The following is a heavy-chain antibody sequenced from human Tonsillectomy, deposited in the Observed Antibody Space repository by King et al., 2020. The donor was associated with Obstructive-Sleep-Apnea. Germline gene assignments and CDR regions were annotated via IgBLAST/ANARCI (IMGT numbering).Heavy chain of an antibody. CDR1: GFTFSSYG. J-gene: IGHJ4*02. CDR2: ILYDGSNK. V-gene: IGHV3-30*03. CDR3: ARSLYSGNYSYYFDY. D-gene: IGHD1-26*01. Sequence: VQLVESGGGVVQPGRSLRLSCAASGFTFSSYGMHWVRQAPGKGLEWVAVILYDGSNKYYADSVNGRFTISRDNSKNTLYLQMNSLRAEDTAVYYCARSLYSGNYSYYFDYWGQGTLVTVPA.